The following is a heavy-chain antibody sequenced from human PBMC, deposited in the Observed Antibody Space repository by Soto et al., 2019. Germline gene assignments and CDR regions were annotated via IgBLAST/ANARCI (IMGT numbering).Heavy chain of an antibody. V-gene: IGHV3-15*05. J-gene: IGHJ4*02. Sequence: VQLVESGGGLVKPGGSLRLSCAASGFTFSDYYMSWIRQAPGKGLEWVGRIKSKTNGGTTDYAAPVIGRFTISRDDSRNTLYLQMNSLKSEDTAVYYCTTDDPINRNWGQGTLVTVSS. CDR3: TTDDPINRN. CDR1: GFTFSDYY. CDR2: IKSKTNGGTT.